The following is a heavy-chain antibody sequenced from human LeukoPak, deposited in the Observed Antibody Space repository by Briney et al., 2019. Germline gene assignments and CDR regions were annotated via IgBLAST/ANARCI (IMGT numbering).Heavy chain of an antibody. Sequence: GSLRLSCAASGFTFSFHAMSWVRQAPGKGLQWVSTISSAASSTDYADSVKGRLTISRDNSKNTLYLQMNSLRAEDTAVYYCAKSSGTYYPFDYWGQGTLVTVSS. V-gene: IGHV3-23*01. J-gene: IGHJ4*02. CDR2: ISSAASST. CDR3: AKSSGTYYPFDY. CDR1: GFTFSFHA. D-gene: IGHD1-26*01.